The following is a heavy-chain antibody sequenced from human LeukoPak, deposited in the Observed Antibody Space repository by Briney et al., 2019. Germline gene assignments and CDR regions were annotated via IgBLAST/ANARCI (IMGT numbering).Heavy chain of an antibody. CDR1: GGSISSSNYY. CDR3: ARDTGQYAPGTPGFTRFDP. J-gene: IGHJ5*02. CDR2: IYYSGST. Sequence: SETLSLTCTVSGGSISSSNYYWGWIRQPPGKGLEWIGSIYYSGSTYYNPSLKSRVIVSLDTSKNQFSLKLTSVTAADTAVYYCARDTGQYAPGTPGFTRFDPWGQGTLVTVSS. D-gene: IGHD3-10*01. V-gene: IGHV4-39*07.